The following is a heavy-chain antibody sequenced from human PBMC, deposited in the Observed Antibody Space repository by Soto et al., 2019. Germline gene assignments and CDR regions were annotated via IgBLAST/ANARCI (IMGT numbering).Heavy chain of an antibody. CDR3: ACQSYSNPLEYYYYGMDV. V-gene: IGHV1-69*13. D-gene: IGHD4-4*01. J-gene: IGHJ6*02. CDR1: GGTFSSYA. CDR2: IIPIFGTA. Sequence: GAXVKVSCKASGGTFSSYAISWVRQAPGQGLEWMGGIIPIFGTANYAQKFQGRVTITADESTSTAYMELSSLRSEDTAVYYCACQSYSNPLEYYYYGMDVWGQGTTVTVSS.